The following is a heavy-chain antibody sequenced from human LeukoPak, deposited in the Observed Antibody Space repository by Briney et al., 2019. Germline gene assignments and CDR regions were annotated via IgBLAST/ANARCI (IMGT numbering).Heavy chain of an antibody. CDR3: ARDEDYGIFVNVDY. D-gene: IGHD4-17*01. J-gene: IGHJ4*02. CDR1: GFDFSTQW. Sequence: GGSLRLSCAASGFDFSTQWMSWVRQAPGKGLEWVAIVNQGATQKYYVDSVKGRFTISRDNAENSLYLQMNSLRAEDTAVYYCARDEDYGIFVNVDYWGQGTLVTVSS. V-gene: IGHV3-7*01. CDR2: VNQGATQK.